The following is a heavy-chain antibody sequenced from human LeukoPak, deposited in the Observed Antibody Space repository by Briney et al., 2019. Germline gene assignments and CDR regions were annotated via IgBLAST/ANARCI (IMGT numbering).Heavy chain of an antibody. CDR2: FDPEKGET. CDR3: ARLVAGRWFDP. Sequence: ASVTVSCKVSGYTLTELSMHWVRQAPGKGFEWMGRFDPEKGETIYAQKFQGRVTMTEDTSTDTAYMELSSLRSEDTAVYYCARLVAGRWFDPWGQGTLVTVSS. D-gene: IGHD5-12*01. V-gene: IGHV1-24*01. J-gene: IGHJ5*02. CDR1: GYTLTELS.